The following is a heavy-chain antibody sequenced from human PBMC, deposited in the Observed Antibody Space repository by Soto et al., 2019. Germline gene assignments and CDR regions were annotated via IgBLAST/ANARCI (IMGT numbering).Heavy chain of an antibody. J-gene: IGHJ4*02. CDR3: AGGDSSGYYYVYYFDY. CDR1: GGTFSSYA. D-gene: IGHD3-22*01. CDR2: IIPIFGTA. Sequence: SVKVSCKASGGTFSSYAISWVRQAPGQGLEWMGGIIPIFGTANYAQKFQGRVTITADKSTSTAYMELSSLRSEDTAVYYCAGGDSSGYYYVYYFDYWGQGTLVTVSS. V-gene: IGHV1-69*06.